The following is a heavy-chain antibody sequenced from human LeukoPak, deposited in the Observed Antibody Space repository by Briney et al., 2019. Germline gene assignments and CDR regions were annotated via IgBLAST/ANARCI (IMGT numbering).Heavy chain of an antibody. CDR1: GFTFRNYA. D-gene: IGHD6-19*01. V-gene: IGHV3-48*03. J-gene: IGHJ4*02. Sequence: GGSLRLSCAASGFTFRNYAVSWVRQAPGKGLEWVSYISTTGSSIYYADSVKGRFTISRDNVKNLLYLQMNSLRAEDTAVYYCARVQRGIAVALDYWGQGTLATVSS. CDR2: ISTTGSSI. CDR3: ARVQRGIAVALDY.